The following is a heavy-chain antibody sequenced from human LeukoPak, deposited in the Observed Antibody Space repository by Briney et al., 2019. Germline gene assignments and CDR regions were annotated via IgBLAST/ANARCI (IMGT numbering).Heavy chain of an antibody. J-gene: IGHJ4*02. V-gene: IGHV4-34*01. Sequence: PSETLSLTCAVYGGSFSGYYWSWIRQPPGKGLEWIGEINHSGSTNYNPSLKSRVTISVDRSKNQFSLKLSSVTAADTAVYYCASTGYCSSTSCYHFDYWGQGTLVTVSS. CDR1: GGSFSGYY. CDR3: ASTGYCSSTSCYHFDY. CDR2: INHSGST. D-gene: IGHD2-2*01.